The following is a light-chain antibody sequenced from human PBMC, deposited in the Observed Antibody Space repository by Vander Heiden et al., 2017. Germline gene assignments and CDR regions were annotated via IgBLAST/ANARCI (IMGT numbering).Light chain of an antibody. CDR1: QSVTSN. CDR3: QQYNNWPLYT. Sequence: ELVITQSPATLSVSPGERATLPCRASQSVTSNLAWYQQKPGQAPRLLIYGASTRATGIPARFSGSGSGTEFTLTISSLQSEDFAVYDCQQYNNWPLYTFGQGTKLEIK. V-gene: IGKV3-15*01. J-gene: IGKJ2*01. CDR2: GAS.